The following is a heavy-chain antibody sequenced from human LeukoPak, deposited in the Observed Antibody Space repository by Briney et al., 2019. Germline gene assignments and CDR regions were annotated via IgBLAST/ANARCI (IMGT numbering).Heavy chain of an antibody. D-gene: IGHD3-10*01. Sequence: GGSLRLSCAASGFTFSDYSMNWVRQAPGKGLEWVSSISSGSTYIYYTDSVKGRFTISRDNAKNSPYLQMNSLRAEDTAVYYCAREVLMGPRYFDFWGQGTLVTVSS. V-gene: IGHV3-21*01. CDR3: AREVLMGPRYFDF. J-gene: IGHJ4*02. CDR1: GFTFSDYS. CDR2: ISSGSTYI.